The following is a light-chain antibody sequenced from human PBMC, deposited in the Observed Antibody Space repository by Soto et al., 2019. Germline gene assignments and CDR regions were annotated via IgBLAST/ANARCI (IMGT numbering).Light chain of an antibody. CDR1: QSISSW. CDR2: DAS. Sequence: DIQMTQSPSTLSASVGDRVTITCRASQSISSWLAWYQQKPGKAPKLLIYDASSLESGVPSRFSGSGSGTDFTLATSSLQPEDFATYYCQQSYSTPWTFGQGTKVDIK. J-gene: IGKJ1*01. CDR3: QQSYSTPWT. V-gene: IGKV1-5*01.